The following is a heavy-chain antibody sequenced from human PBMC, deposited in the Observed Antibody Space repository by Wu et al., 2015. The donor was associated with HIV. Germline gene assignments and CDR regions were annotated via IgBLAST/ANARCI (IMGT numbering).Heavy chain of an antibody. Sequence: VQLVQSGAEVKKPGSSVRVSCKIYGGNEGGTFSSHPISWVRQAPGKGLEWMGGIIPRLGTTNYAQIFEGRVTITADEMRTTAYMELTSLKSDDTAMYYCARDMTYFYDSSGYYRLDYWGQGTLITVTS. J-gene: IGHJ4*02. CDR1: GGNEGGTFSSHP. D-gene: IGHD3-22*01. V-gene: IGHV1-69*11. CDR2: IIPRLGTT. CDR3: ARDMTYFYDSSGYYRLDY.